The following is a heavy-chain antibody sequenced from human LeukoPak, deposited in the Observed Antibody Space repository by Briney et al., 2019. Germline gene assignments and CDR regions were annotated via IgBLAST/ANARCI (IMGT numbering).Heavy chain of an antibody. Sequence: SETLSLTCTVSGGSIISNDWSWIRQPPGKGLEWIGYIYYSGSTNYNPSLKSRVTISVDTTKNQFSLQLSSVSAAATASYYYAKAYDSRRPVDYWGQGTLVTVSS. CDR1: GGSIISND. CDR2: IYYSGST. J-gene: IGHJ4*02. D-gene: IGHD3-10*01. V-gene: IGHV4-59*01. CDR3: AKAYDSRRPVDY.